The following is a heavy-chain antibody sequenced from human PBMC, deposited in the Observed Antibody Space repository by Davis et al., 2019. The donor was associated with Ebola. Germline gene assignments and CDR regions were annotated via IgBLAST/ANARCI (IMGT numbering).Heavy chain of an antibody. CDR2: VDDGGRV. CDR3: TSYDS. CDR1: GGSFSGNY. Sequence: MPSESLSLTCAVSGGSFSGNYWAWIRQSPGKGLECIGEVDDGGRVHYNPSLKSRVSISLDTSKNQFPLKVTSMTAADTAVYYCTSYDSWGQGAHVTVSS. J-gene: IGHJ4*02. D-gene: IGHD3-16*01. V-gene: IGHV4-34*01.